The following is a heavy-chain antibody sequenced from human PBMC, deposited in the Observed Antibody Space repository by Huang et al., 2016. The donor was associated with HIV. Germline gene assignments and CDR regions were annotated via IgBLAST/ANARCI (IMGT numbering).Heavy chain of an antibody. V-gene: IGHV2-70*11. CDR2: IDRDDDK. CDR3: ARGIEVAGFDY. J-gene: IGHJ4*02. CDR1: STSGMC. Sequence: STSGMCVSWIRQPPGKALEWLARIDRDDDKYYSTSLKTRLTISKDTSKNQVVLTMTNMDPVDTATYYCARGIEVAGFDYWGQGTLVTVSS. D-gene: IGHD6-19*01.